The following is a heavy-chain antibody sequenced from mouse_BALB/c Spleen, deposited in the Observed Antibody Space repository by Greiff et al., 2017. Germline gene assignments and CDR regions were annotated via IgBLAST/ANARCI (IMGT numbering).Heavy chain of an antibody. D-gene: IGHD1-2*01. V-gene: IGHV1-7*01. J-gene: IGHJ3*01. CDR1: GYTFTSYW. CDR3: ARFITTATWFAY. Sequence: QVQLQQSGAELAKPGASVKMSCKASGYTFTSYWMHWVKQRPGQGLEWIGYINPSTGYTEYNQKFKDKATLTADKSSSTAYMQLSSLTSEDSAVYYCARFITTATWFAYWGQGTLVTVSA. CDR2: INPSTGYT.